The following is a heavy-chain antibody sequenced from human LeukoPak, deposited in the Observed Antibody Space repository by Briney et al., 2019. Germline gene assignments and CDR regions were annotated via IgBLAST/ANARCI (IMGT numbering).Heavy chain of an antibody. CDR2: IGIDSGNT. J-gene: IGHJ4*02. Sequence: GGSLRLSCAASGFRCSDYSMNWVRRAPGKGLEWISYIGIDSGNTHYADSVKGRFTISGDKAKNSLYLQMHSLRVEDTAVYYCARDYKYAFDNWGQGTLVTVSS. CDR3: ARDYKYAFDN. CDR1: GFRCSDYS. V-gene: IGHV3-48*01. D-gene: IGHD5-24*01.